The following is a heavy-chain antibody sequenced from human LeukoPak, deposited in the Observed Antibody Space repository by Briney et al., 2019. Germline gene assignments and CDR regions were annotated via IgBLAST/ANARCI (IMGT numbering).Heavy chain of an antibody. CDR1: GGSISSGSYY. CDR2: IYTSGST. Sequence: SETLSLTCTVSGGSISSGSYYWSWIRQPAGKGLEWIGRIYTSGSTNYNPSLQSRVTISVDTSKNQFSLKLSSVTAADTAVYYCARHWNYYYYYMDVWGKGTTVTVSS. CDR3: ARHWNYYYYYMDV. J-gene: IGHJ6*03. V-gene: IGHV4-61*02. D-gene: IGHD1-1*01.